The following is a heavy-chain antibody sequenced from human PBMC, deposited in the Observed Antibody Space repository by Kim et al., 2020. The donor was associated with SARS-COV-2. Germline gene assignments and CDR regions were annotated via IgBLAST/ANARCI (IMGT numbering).Heavy chain of an antibody. D-gene: IGHD3-22*01. CDR2: INHSGST. Sequence: SETLSLTCAVYGGSFSGYYWSWIRQPPGKGLEWIGEINHSGSTNYNPSLKSRVTISVDTSKNQFSLKLSSVTAADTAVYYCSRGQTTRVGGYSPHYYYYYYMDDWGKGTTVTVSS. CDR1: GGSFSGYY. V-gene: IGHV4-34*01. J-gene: IGHJ6*03. CDR3: SRGQTTRVGGYSPHYYYYYYMDD.